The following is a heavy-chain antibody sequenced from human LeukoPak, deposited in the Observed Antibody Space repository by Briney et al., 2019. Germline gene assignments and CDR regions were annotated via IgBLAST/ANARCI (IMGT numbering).Heavy chain of an antibody. D-gene: IGHD2-15*01. CDR2: ISYDGSNK. CDR1: GFTFSDYY. Sequence: GGSLRLSCAASGFTFSDYYISWIRQAPGKGLEWVAVISYDGSNKYYADSVKGRFTISRDNSKNTLYLQMNSLRAEDTAVYYCASDWPFYCSGGSCYSEGGYWGQGTLVTVSS. V-gene: IGHV3-30*03. J-gene: IGHJ4*02. CDR3: ASDWPFYCSGGSCYSEGGY.